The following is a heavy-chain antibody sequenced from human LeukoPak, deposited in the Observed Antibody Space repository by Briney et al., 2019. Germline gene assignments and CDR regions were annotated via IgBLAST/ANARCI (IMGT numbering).Heavy chain of an antibody. Sequence: GGSLRLSCAASGFTFSSYSMNWVRQAPGKGLEWVSYISSSSSTIYYADSVKGRFTISRDNAKNSLYLQMNSLRAEDTAVYYCARDQGLIAAGYFDYWGQGTLVTVSS. CDR3: ARDQGLIAAGYFDY. V-gene: IGHV3-48*01. CDR1: GFTFSSYS. D-gene: IGHD6-13*01. CDR2: ISSSSSTI. J-gene: IGHJ4*02.